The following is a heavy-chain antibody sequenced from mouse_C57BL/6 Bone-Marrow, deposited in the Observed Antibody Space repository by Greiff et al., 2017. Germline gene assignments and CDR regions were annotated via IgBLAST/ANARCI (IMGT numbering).Heavy chain of an antibody. J-gene: IGHJ2*01. CDR3: ATLSYSGSSPFSFDY. CDR1: GFTFSSYG. D-gene: IGHD1-1*01. Sequence: EVKVVESGGDLVKPGGSLKLSCAASGFTFSSYGMSWVRQTPDKRLEWVATISSGGSYTYYPDSVKGRFTISSDNAKHNLYLQMSSVKSEDTAMNYCATLSYSGSSPFSFDYWGQGTTLTVSS. CDR2: ISSGGSYT. V-gene: IGHV5-6*01.